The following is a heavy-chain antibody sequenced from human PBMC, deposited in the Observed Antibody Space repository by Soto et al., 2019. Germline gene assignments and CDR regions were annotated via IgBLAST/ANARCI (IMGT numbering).Heavy chain of an antibody. CDR2: INHSGST. V-gene: IGHV4-34*01. J-gene: IGHJ6*02. CDR3: ARGKVRYGSGSYYNVYYYYGMDV. D-gene: IGHD3-10*01. CDR1: GGSFSGYY. Sequence: SEPLSLTFAVYGGSFSGYYWSWIRQPPGKGLEWIGEINHSGSTNYNPSLKSRVTISVDTSKNQFSLKLSSVTAADTAVYYCARGKVRYGSGSYYNVYYYYGMDVWGQGTTVT.